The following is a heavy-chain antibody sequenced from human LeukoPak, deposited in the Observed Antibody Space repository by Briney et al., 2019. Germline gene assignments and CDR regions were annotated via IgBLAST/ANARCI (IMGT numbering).Heavy chain of an antibody. V-gene: IGHV3-23*01. Sequence: GGSLRLSCAASGFTFSSYGMSWVRQAPGKGLEWVSAISGSGGSTYYADSVKGRFTISRDNAKNSLYLQMNSLRAEDTAVYYCARDNTAVGDGLDYWGQGTLVTVSS. J-gene: IGHJ4*02. CDR3: ARDNTAVGDGLDY. CDR1: GFTFSSYG. D-gene: IGHD5-18*01. CDR2: ISGSGGST.